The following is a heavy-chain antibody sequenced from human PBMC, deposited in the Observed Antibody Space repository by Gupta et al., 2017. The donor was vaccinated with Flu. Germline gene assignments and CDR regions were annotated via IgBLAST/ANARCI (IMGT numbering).Heavy chain of an antibody. CDR3: ARSKAYSNWYFDL. J-gene: IGHJ2*01. D-gene: IGHD2-21*01. Sequence: SRQPPGGGLEWIGYVFHSGTNYKPSLKGRVAVSVDTSKNQFSLRLYSVTAADTAVYYCARSKAYSNWYFDLWGRGTLVTVSS. V-gene: IGHV4-59*01. CDR2: VFHSGT.